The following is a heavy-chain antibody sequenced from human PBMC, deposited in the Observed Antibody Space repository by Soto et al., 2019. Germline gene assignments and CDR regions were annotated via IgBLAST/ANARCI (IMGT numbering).Heavy chain of an antibody. CDR2: ISSSSSYI. D-gene: IGHD3-22*01. V-gene: IGHV3-21*01. CDR3: ASGLRAYYYYSSGYVQSAFDI. J-gene: IGHJ3*02. CDR1: GFTFSSYS. Sequence: GGSLRLSCAASGFTFSSYSMNWVRQAPGKGLEWVSSISSSSSYIYYADPVKGRFTISSDNAKNSLYLQMNSLRAEDTAVYYCASGLRAYYYYSSGYVQSAFDIWGQGTMVTVSS.